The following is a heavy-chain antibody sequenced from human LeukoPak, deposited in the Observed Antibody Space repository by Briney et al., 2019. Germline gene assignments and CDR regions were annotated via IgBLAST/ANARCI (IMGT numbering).Heavy chain of an antibody. CDR3: ARSLVVGATQRMGNWFDP. Sequence: SKTLSLTCTVSGASISSSRYYWGWIRQPPGKGLEWIGYIYHSGSTYYNPSLKSRVTISVDRSKNQFSLKLSSVTAADTAVYYCARSLVVGATQRMGNWFDPWGQGTLVTVSS. CDR1: GASISSSRYY. D-gene: IGHD1-26*01. V-gene: IGHV4-30-2*01. J-gene: IGHJ5*02. CDR2: IYHSGST.